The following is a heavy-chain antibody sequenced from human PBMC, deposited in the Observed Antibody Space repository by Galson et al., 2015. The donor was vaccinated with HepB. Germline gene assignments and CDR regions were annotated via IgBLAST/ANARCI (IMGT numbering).Heavy chain of an antibody. V-gene: IGHV1-69*04. CDR1: GGTFSSYA. D-gene: IGHD6-13*01. Sequence: SVKVSCKASGGTFSSYAISWVRQAPGQGLEWMGRIIPILGIANYAQKFQGRVTITADKSTSTAYMELNSLRSEDTAVYYCARGAAAGIDAFDIWGQGTMVTVSS. CDR2: IIPILGIA. CDR3: ARGAAAGIDAFDI. J-gene: IGHJ3*02.